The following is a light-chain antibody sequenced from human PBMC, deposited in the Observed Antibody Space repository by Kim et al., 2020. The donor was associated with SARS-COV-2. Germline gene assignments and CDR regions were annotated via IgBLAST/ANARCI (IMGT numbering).Light chain of an antibody. V-gene: IGKV3-20*01. CDR3: QQYGSSPWT. J-gene: IGKJ1*01. CDR2: GAS. Sequence: SPGEGATLSCRASQSVSSAYLAWFQQKPGQAPRLVIYGASTRATGIPDRFSGSGSGTDFTLTISRLEPEDFAVYHCQQYGSSPWTFGQGTKVDIK. CDR1: QSVSSAY.